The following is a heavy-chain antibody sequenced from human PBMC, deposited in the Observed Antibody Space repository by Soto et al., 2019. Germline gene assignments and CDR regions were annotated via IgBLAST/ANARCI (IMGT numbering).Heavy chain of an antibody. CDR2: ISYDGSNK. CDR1: GFTFSSYG. CDR3: AKARGSDYYYGMDV. D-gene: IGHD3-10*01. Sequence: QVQLVESGGGVVQPGRSLRLSCAASGFTFSSYGMHWVRQAPGKGLEWVAVISYDGSNKYYADSVKGRFTISRDNSKNTLYLQMNSLRAEDAAVYYCAKARGSDYYYGMDVWGQGTTVTVSS. J-gene: IGHJ6*02. V-gene: IGHV3-30*18.